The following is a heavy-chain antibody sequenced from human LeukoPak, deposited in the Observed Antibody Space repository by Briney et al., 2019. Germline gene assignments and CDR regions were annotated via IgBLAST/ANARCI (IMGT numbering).Heavy chain of an antibody. CDR3: ARDGTYYYDSSGYWDRNDAFDI. Sequence: PGGSLRLSCAASGFTFSSYAMHWVRQAPGKGLEYVSAISSNGGSTYYANSVKGRFTISRDNSKNTLYLQMGSLRAEDMAVYYCARDGTYYYDSSGYWDRNDAFDIWGQGTMVTVSS. J-gene: IGHJ3*02. CDR2: ISSNGGST. V-gene: IGHV3-64*01. CDR1: GFTFSSYA. D-gene: IGHD3-22*01.